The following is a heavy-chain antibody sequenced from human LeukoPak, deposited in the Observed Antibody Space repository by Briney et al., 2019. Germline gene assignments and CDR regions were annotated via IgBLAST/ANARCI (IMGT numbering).Heavy chain of an antibody. CDR2: IKEDGSQK. D-gene: IGHD4-23*01. CDR1: GFTFSTW. V-gene: IGHV3-7*03. CDR3: ARDVSGNLDY. J-gene: IGHJ4*02. Sequence: PGGSLRLSCAASGFTFSTWMAWVRRAPGKGLEWLANIKEDGSQKHYADSVKGRFTISRDNAENSVYLQMTSLRAEDTAVYYCARDVSGNLDYWGQGTLVTVSS.